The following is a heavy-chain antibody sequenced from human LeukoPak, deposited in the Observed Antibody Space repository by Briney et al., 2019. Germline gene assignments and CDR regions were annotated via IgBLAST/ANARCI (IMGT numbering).Heavy chain of an antibody. CDR3: ARLMDTTMGPFDY. CDR2: SYPGDSEP. D-gene: IGHD5-18*01. V-gene: IGHV5-51*01. J-gene: IGHJ4*02. CDR1: GCSFTSYW. Sequence: GEALKISCKGSGCSFTSYWIGWGRQMPGKGLEGMGISYPGDSEPRYSPSFQGQVPISPDTSISTAYLQWSRLKASDTAMYYCARLMDTTMGPFDYWGPGTLVTVSS.